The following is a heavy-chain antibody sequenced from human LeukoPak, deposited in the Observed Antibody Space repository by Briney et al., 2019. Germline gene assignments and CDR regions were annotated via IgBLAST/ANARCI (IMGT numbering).Heavy chain of an antibody. CDR1: GYTFTSYD. J-gene: IGHJ4*02. CDR3: ARGYCSGGSCYSLYNY. CDR2: MNPNSGNT. Sequence: ASVKVSCKASGYTFTSYDINWVRQATGQGLEWMGWMNPNSGNTGYAQKFQGRVTMTRNTSISTAYMELSSLRSEDTAVYYCARGYCSGGSCYSLYNYWGQGILVTVSS. D-gene: IGHD2-15*01. V-gene: IGHV1-8*01.